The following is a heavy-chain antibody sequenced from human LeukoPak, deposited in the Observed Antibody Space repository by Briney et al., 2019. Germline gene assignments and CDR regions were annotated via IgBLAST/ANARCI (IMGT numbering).Heavy chain of an antibody. CDR1: GYSFISYW. CDR2: IYPGDSDT. Sequence: GESLKISCKGSGYSFISYWIGWVRQMPGKGLEWMGIIYPGDSDTRYSPSFQGQVTISADKSISTAYLQWSSLKASDTAMYYCARSPLAVTNWFDPWGQGTLVTVSS. J-gene: IGHJ5*02. D-gene: IGHD2-21*02. CDR3: ARSPLAVTNWFDP. V-gene: IGHV5-51*01.